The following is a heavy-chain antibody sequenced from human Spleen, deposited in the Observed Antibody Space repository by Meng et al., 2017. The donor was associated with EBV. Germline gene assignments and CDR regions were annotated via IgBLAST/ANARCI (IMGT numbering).Heavy chain of an antibody. J-gene: IGHJ5*02. D-gene: IGHD4-11*01. CDR3: ASRGDGIFSNYDWFDL. CDR1: GGSPSGYH. CDR2: INHSGAT. Sequence: QLCPVLLPPSGPLSLTCAVYGGSPSGYHWSRIRQPPAKGLEWIGSINHSGATSYNPSLKSRVTMSFDTSMNHFSLKLTSVTAAETAVYYCASRGDGIFSNYDWFDLWGQGTLVTVSS. V-gene: IGHV4-34*01.